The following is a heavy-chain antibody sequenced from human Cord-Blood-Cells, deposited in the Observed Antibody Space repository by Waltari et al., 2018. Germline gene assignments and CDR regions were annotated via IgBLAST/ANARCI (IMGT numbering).Heavy chain of an antibody. CDR3: ARVEGYYGSGSYDY. J-gene: IGHJ4*02. CDR2: ISAYNSNT. Sequence: QVQLVQSGAEVKKPGASVKVSCKASGYTFTSYGISWVRQDPGQGLEWMGWISAYNSNTSYAQKLQGRVTMTTDTSTSTAEMELRSLRSDDTAVYYCARVEGYYGSGSYDYWGQGTLVTVSS. V-gene: IGHV1-18*01. CDR1: GYTFTSYG. D-gene: IGHD3-10*01.